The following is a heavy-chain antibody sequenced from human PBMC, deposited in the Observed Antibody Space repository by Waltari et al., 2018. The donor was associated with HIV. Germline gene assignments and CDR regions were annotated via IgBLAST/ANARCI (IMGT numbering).Heavy chain of an antibody. CDR1: GYTFTGYS. CDR2: INPNSGGT. V-gene: IGHV1-2*02. Sequence: QVQLVQSGAAVKKPGASVKVSCKASGYTFTGYSMHWVRQAPGQGLEWMGWINPNSGGTNYAQKFQGRVTMTRDTSISTAYMELSRLRSDDTAVYYCARDTSLYYYDSNQHWGQGTLVTVSS. D-gene: IGHD3-22*01. CDR3: ARDTSLYYYDSNQH. J-gene: IGHJ1*01.